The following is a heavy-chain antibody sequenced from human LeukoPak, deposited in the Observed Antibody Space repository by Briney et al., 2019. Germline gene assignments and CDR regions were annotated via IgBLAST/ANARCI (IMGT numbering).Heavy chain of an antibody. J-gene: IGHJ5*02. Sequence: SETLSLTCSVSGGSVSSSSYYWGWIRQPPGKGLEWIADIYYTGSTYYNASLKSRVTISVDTSKNQFSLNLSSVTAADTAVYCCTRRRPGAWFDPWGQGTLVTVSS. CDR1: GGSVSSSSYY. CDR2: IYYTGST. V-gene: IGHV4-39*01. D-gene: IGHD3-10*01. CDR3: TRRRPGAWFDP.